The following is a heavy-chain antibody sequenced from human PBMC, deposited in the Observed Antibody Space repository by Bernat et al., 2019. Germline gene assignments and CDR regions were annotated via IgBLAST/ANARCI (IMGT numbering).Heavy chain of an antibody. D-gene: IGHD5-12*01. Sequence: EVQLVESGGGLVQPGRSLRLSCTASGFTFGDYAMSWFRQAPGKGLERVGFIRSKAYGGTTEYAASVKGRFTISRDDSKSIAYLQMNSLKTEDTAVYYCTRVVDIVATIPYYYGMDVWGQGTTVTVSS. CDR2: IRSKAYGGTT. V-gene: IGHV3-49*03. J-gene: IGHJ6*02. CDR3: TRVVDIVATIPYYYGMDV. CDR1: GFTFGDYA.